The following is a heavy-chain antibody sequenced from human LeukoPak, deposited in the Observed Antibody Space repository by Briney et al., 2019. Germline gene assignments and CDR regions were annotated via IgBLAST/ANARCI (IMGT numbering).Heavy chain of an antibody. V-gene: IGHV4-39*01. CDR2: IYYSGST. J-gene: IGHJ4*02. CDR3: ARPQRYSNYAGGVDY. D-gene: IGHD4-11*01. CDR1: GGSISSSSYY. Sequence: KPSETVSLTCTVSGGSISSSSYYWGWIRQPPGKGLEWIGSIYYSGSTYYNPSLKSRVTISVDTSKNQFSLKLSSVTAADTAVYYCARPQRYSNYAGGVDYWGQGTLVTVSS.